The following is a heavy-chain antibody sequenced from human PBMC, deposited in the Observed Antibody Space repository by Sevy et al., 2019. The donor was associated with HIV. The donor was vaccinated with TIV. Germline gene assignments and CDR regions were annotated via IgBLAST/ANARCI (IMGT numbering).Heavy chain of an antibody. Sequence: SETLSLTCTVSGGSISSSSYYWAWIRQSPGKGLEWIGSIYYTGTTHSNPSLKSRVTISKDISKNQFFLRPRSVTAADTAMYFCARPNSMASYTLDVWGQGTTVTVSS. J-gene: IGHJ6*02. CDR1: GGSISSSSYY. D-gene: IGHD3-10*01. CDR3: ARPNSMASYTLDV. V-gene: IGHV4-39*01. CDR2: IYYTGTT.